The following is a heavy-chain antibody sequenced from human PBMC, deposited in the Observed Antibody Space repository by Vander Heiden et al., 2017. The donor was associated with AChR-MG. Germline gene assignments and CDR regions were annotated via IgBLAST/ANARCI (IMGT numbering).Heavy chain of an antibody. J-gene: IGHJ4*02. Sequence: EVQLVQSGAAVKKPGEALKISCKGSGYSFSSYWIGRVRQVPGKGLEWMGIIYPGDSDTRYSPSCQGQVTISADKSISTAYLQWSSLKASDTAMYYCARHAEREMGDMITFGGVIVYYFDYWGQGTLVTVSS. D-gene: IGHD3-16*02. CDR3: ARHAEREMGDMITFGGVIVYYFDY. CDR1: GYSFSSYW. V-gene: IGHV5-51*01. CDR2: IYPGDSDT.